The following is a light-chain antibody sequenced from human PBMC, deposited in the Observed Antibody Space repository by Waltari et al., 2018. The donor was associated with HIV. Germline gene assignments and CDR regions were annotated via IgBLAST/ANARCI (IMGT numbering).Light chain of an antibody. CDR1: SGHSNYD. CDR3: QTWDTGIRV. CDR2: LNSDGSH. V-gene: IGLV4-69*01. Sequence: QLVLTQSPSASASLGASVKFTFTLSSGHSNYDIAWHQQQPEKGPRYLMKLNSDGSHSKGDGIPDRFSGSSSGAERYLTISSLQSEDEADYYCQTWDTGIRVFGGGTKLTVL. J-gene: IGLJ3*02.